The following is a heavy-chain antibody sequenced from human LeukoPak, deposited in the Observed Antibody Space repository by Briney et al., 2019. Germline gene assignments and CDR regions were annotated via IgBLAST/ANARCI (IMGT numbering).Heavy chain of an antibody. D-gene: IGHD1-26*01. CDR3: ARDLYEGIVGATHAFDI. V-gene: IGHV1-69*05. CDR2: IIPIFGTA. Sequence: SVKVSCKASGYTFTSYDISWVRQAPGQGLEWMGGIIPIFGTANYAQKFQGRVTITTDESTSTAYMELSSLRSEDTAVYYCARDLYEGIVGATHAFDIWGQGTMVTVSS. J-gene: IGHJ3*02. CDR1: GYTFTSYD.